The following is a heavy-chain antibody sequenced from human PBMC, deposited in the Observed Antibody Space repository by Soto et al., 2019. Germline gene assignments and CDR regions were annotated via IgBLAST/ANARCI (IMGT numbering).Heavy chain of an antibody. CDR3: AKDWSNWNGDAYFDY. J-gene: IGHJ4*02. D-gene: IGHD1-1*01. CDR2: ISWNSGSI. CDR1: GFTFDDYA. Sequence: EVQLVESGGGLVQPGRSLRLSCAASGFTFDDYAMHWVRQAPGKGLEWVSGISWNSGSIGYADSVKGRFTISRDNAKNSLYLQMNSLRAEDTALYYCAKDWSNWNGDAYFDYWGQGTLVTVSS. V-gene: IGHV3-9*01.